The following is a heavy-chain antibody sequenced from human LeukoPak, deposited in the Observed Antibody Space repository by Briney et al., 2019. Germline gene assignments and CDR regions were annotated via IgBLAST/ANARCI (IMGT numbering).Heavy chain of an antibody. CDR3: AKNWGPLDM. CDR2: IDHAGTNAGT. J-gene: IGHJ3*02. Sequence: GGSLRLCCAASGFTFSDFSMTWVRQAPGKGLEWVSSIDHAGTNAGTYYADSVKGRFTISRDNSKNALCLQLNSLRADDTAVYYCAKNWGPLDMRGQGTMVTVSS. V-gene: IGHV3-23*03. D-gene: IGHD3-16*01. CDR1: GFTFSDFS.